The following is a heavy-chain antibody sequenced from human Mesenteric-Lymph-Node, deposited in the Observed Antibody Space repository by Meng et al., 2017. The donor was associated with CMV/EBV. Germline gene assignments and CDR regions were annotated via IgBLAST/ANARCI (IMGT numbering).Heavy chain of an antibody. J-gene: IGHJ6*02. V-gene: IGHV3-23*01. CDR1: GFTFRSYA. Sequence: GESLKISYAASGFTFRSYAMSWVRQAPGKGLEWVSALSGSGGGTYYADSVKGRFTISRDNSKNTLYLQMNSLRAEDTAVYYCAKDRTYSDFWSGYDYYYGMDVWGQGTTVTVSS. CDR3: AKDRTYSDFWSGYDYYYGMDV. CDR2: LSGSGGGT. D-gene: IGHD3-3*01.